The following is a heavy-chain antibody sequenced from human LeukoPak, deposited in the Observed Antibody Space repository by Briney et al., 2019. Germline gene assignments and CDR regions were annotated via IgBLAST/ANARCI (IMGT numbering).Heavy chain of an antibody. CDR2: IYTSGST. V-gene: IGHV4-61*02. CDR3: ARDAPPPLYSSSLYTRLWSFEGTCFDY. Sequence: SETLSLTCTVSGGSISSGSYYWSWIRQPAGKGLEWIGRIYTSGSTNYNPSLKSRVTISVDTSKNQFSLKLSSVTAADTAVYYCARDAPPPLYSSSLYTRLWSFEGTCFDYWGQGTLVTVSS. D-gene: IGHD6-13*01. J-gene: IGHJ4*02. CDR1: GGSISSGSYY.